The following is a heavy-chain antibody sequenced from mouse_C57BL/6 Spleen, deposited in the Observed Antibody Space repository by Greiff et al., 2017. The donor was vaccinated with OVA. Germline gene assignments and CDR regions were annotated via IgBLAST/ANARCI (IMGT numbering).Heavy chain of an antibody. CDR2: IDPSDSYT. CDR1: GYTFTSYW. J-gene: IGHJ2*01. D-gene: IGHD1-1*01. V-gene: IGHV1-50*01. Sequence: QVQLQQPGAELVKPGASVKLSCKASGYTFTSYWMQWVKQRPGQGLEWIGEIDPSDSYTNYNQKFKGMATLTVDTSSSTAYMQLSSLTSEDSAVYYCARYYYGSSLHYFDYWGQGTTLTVSS. CDR3: ARYYYGSSLHYFDY.